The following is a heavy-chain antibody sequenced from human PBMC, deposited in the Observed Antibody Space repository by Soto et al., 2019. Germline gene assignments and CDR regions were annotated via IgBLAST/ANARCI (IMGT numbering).Heavy chain of an antibody. Sequence: SETLSLTCTVSGGSISSYYWSWIRQPPGKGLEWIGYIYYSGSTNYNPSLKSRVTISVDTSKNQFSLKLSSVTAADTAVYYCARGSHYDFWSGYRQYGMDVWGQGTTVTVSS. CDR2: IYYSGST. CDR3: ARGSHYDFWSGYRQYGMDV. D-gene: IGHD3-3*01. J-gene: IGHJ6*02. CDR1: GGSISSYY. V-gene: IGHV4-59*01.